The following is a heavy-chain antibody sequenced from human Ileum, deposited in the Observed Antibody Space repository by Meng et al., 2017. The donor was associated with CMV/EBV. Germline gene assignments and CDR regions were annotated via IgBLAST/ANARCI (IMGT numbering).Heavy chain of an antibody. CDR2: ISLGNGQT. CDR1: DYTFTGHN. CDR3: ARDVWGFDY. Sequence: QVHLLQSGAEVKKPGASVKISCKTSDYTFTGHNIGWVRQAPGQGIEWVGWISLGNGQTVYGHKLQGRVTVTTDTSTNTAYMELRNLRSDDTAMYYCARDVWGFDYWGQGTLVTVSS. D-gene: IGHD7-27*01. V-gene: IGHV1-18*04. J-gene: IGHJ4*02.